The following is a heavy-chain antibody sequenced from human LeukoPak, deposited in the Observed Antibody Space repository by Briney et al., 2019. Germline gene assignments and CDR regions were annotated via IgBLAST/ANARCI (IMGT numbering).Heavy chain of an antibody. V-gene: IGHV3-30*18. CDR3: AKVRRSGYYYFDY. D-gene: IGHD3-22*01. CDR1: GFTFSSYG. CDR2: ISYDGSNK. Sequence: PGGSLRLSCAASGFTFSSYGMHWVRQAPGKGLEWVAVISYDGSNKYYADSVKGRFTISRDNSKNTLYLQMNSLRAEDTAVYYCAKVRRSGYYYFDYWGQGTLVTVSS. J-gene: IGHJ4*02.